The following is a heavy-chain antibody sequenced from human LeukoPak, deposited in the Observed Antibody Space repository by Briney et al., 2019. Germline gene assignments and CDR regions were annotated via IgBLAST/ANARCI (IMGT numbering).Heavy chain of an antibody. V-gene: IGHV4-38-2*02. CDR2: IYHSGST. CDR1: GYSISSGYY. Sequence: NASETLSLTCAVSGYSISSGYYWGWIRQPPGTGLEWIGTIYHSGSTYYNPSLKSRVTISVDTSKNQFSLKLSSVTAADTAVYYCAREGSGGSCYDWGQGTLVTVSS. CDR3: AREGSGGSCYD. J-gene: IGHJ4*02. D-gene: IGHD2-15*01.